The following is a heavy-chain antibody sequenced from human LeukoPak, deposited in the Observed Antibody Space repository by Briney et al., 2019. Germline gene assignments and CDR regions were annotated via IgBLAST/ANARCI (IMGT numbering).Heavy chain of an antibody. CDR3: AKASRLLHGSGSYPGYFDY. CDR2: IRYDGSNK. V-gene: IGHV3-30*02. D-gene: IGHD3-10*01. J-gene: IGHJ4*02. Sequence: GGSRRLSCAASGFTFSSYGMHWVRQAPGKGLEWVAFIRYDGSNKYYADSVKGRFTISRDNSKNTLYLQMNSLRAEDTAVYYCAKASRLLHGSGSYPGYFDYWGQGALVTVSS. CDR1: GFTFSSYG.